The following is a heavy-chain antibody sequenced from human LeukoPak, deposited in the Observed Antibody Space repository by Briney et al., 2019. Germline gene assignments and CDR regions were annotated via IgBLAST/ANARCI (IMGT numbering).Heavy chain of an antibody. J-gene: IGHJ4*02. V-gene: IGHV4-38-2*01. CDR2: IYHSGST. CDR3: ARGWFGELRFDY. CDR1: GYSINSGYY. Sequence: SETLSLTCAVSGYSINSGYYWGWIRQPPGKGLQWIGSIYHSGSTYYNPSLRSRVTISIDTSKTQISLKLSSVTAADTAVYYCARGWFGELRFDYWGQGTLVTVSS. D-gene: IGHD3-10*01.